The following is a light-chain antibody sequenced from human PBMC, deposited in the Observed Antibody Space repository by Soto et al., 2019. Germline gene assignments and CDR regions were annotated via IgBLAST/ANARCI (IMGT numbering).Light chain of an antibody. J-gene: IGLJ3*02. CDR1: SGSVASNY. V-gene: IGLV6-57*02. CDR2: EDN. CDR3: QSYDSANRGV. Sequence: NFMLSQPQSVSESPGKTVTISCTGSSGSVASNYVQWSQQRPGSVPSTVIYEDNRRPSGVPERFSGSVDSSSNSASLTISGLRPEDEADYYCQSYDSANRGVFGGGTKVTVL.